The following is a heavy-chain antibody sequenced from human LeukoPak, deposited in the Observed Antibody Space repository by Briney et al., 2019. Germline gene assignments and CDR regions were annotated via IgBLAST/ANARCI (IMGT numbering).Heavy chain of an antibody. CDR1: GFTFSSYA. D-gene: IGHD6-19*01. CDR2: ISYDGSKK. J-gene: IGHJ4*02. V-gene: IGHV3-30*04. Sequence: GRSLRLSCEASGFTFSSYAMHWVRQAPGKGLEWVAVISYDGSKKYYADSVKGRFTISRDNAKNSLYLQMNSLRAEDTAVYYCVRMAGKGKLPDYWGQGTLVTVSS. CDR3: VRMAGKGKLPDY.